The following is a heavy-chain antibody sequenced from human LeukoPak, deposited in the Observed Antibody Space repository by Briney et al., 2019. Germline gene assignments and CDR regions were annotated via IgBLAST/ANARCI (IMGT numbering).Heavy chain of an antibody. J-gene: IGHJ4*02. D-gene: IGHD1-26*01. Sequence: PSETLSLTCTVSGGSISGYYWTWIRQPPGKGLEWIGYVSYSGSTYYNPSLKSRVTISVDTSKNQFSLNLSSVTAADTAVYYCARGGSPVGATNDYWGQGTLVTVSS. CDR2: VSYSGST. CDR1: GGSISGYY. V-gene: IGHV4-59*12. CDR3: ARGGSPVGATNDY.